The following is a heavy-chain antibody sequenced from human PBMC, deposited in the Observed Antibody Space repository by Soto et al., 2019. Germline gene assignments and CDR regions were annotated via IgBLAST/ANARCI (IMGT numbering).Heavy chain of an antibody. CDR3: ARSQGRIYDFWSGYSTGPFDY. CDR2: IYYSGST. CDR1: GGSISSGGYY. Sequence: SETLSLTCTVSGGSISSGGYYWSWIRQHPGKGLEWIGYIYYSGSTYYNPSLKSRVTISVDTSKNQFSLKLSSVTAADTAVYYCARSQGRIYDFWSGYSTGPFDYWGQGTLVTVSS. D-gene: IGHD3-3*01. J-gene: IGHJ4*02. V-gene: IGHV4-31*03.